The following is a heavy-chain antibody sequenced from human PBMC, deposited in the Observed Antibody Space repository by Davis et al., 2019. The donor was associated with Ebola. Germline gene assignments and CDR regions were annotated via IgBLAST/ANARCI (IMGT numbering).Heavy chain of an antibody. V-gene: IGHV3-74*01. J-gene: IGHJ4*01. D-gene: IGHD5/OR15-5a*01. Sequence: PGGSLRLSCAASGFTFRDYWMHWVRQAPGKGPEWVSRISPDGANIGYADFVKGRFTISRDNIKNTLYVQMNSLGADDTALYYCASSVWPPTLAYWGQGTPVTVSS. CDR3: ASSVWPPTLAY. CDR1: GFTFRDYW. CDR2: ISPDGANI.